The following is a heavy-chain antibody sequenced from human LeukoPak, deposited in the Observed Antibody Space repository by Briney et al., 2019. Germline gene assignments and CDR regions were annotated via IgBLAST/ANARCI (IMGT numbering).Heavy chain of an antibody. D-gene: IGHD2-2*01. J-gene: IGHJ4*02. Sequence: SETVSLTCSVSGDSVSRSDSYWDWIRQPPGKGLEWIGTIYYSGRTYYSPSLKSRVTMSVDPSKNQFSLKLSSVTAADTAVYYCARGQGGLYCSSTSCRFDYWGQGTLVTVSS. CDR2: IYYSGRT. CDR3: ARGQGGLYCSSTSCRFDY. V-gene: IGHV4-39*01. CDR1: GDSVSRSDSY.